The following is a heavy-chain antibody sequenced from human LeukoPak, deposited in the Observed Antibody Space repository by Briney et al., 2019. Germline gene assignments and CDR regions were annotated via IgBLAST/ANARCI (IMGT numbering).Heavy chain of an antibody. J-gene: IGHJ6*03. V-gene: IGHV1-46*03. CDR1: GYTFTSYY. CDR2: INPSGGST. CDR3: ARTLGHCSSTSCYRSSYMDV. D-gene: IGHD2-2*01. Sequence: ASVKVSCKASGYTFTSYYMHWVRQAPGQGLEWMGIINPSGGSTSYAQKFQGRVTMTRDTSTSTVYMELSSLRSEDTAVYYCARTLGHCSSTSCYRSSYMDVWGKGTTVTVSS.